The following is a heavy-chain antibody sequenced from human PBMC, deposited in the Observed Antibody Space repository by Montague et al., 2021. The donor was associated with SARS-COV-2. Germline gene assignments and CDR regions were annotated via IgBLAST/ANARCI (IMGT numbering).Heavy chain of an antibody. Sequence: PALVKPTQTLTLTCTFSGFSLSTSGMCVSWIRQPPGKALEWLARIDWDDDKYYSTSLQTRLTISKDTSNNEVVLKLTNLDPVDTATYYCARMANCTAVAGLFEYWGQGTHVTVSS. V-gene: IGHV2-70*11. CDR2: IDWDDDK. CDR1: GFSLSTSGMC. J-gene: IGHJ4*02. D-gene: IGHD6-19*01. CDR3: ARMANCTAVAGLFEY.